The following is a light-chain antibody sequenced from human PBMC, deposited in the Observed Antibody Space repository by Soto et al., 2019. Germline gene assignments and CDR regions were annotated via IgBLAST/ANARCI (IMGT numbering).Light chain of an antibody. Sequence: ELVLTQSPGTLCVSPGQSDTLSYRSSQSVSSNLAWYQQKPGQAPTLLIYGASTRATGIPARFSGRGSGTEFTLTIRSLQSEDLAVYYCQQYNDWPPVTVGGGTKVAIK. CDR1: QSVSSN. V-gene: IGKV3-15*01. CDR2: GAS. CDR3: QQYNDWPPVT. J-gene: IGKJ4*01.